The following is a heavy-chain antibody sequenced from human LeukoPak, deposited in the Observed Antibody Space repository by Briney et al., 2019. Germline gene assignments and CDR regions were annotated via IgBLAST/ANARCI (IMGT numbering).Heavy chain of an antibody. V-gene: IGHV4-59*01. CDR2: IYYSGST. CDR3: ARDGWGGSTFDY. CDR1: GGSISRYY. Sequence: KPSETLSLTCTVSGGSISRYYWNWIRDPPGKGREWIGYIYYSGSTKFNPSRKSRVTISVDTSKNQFSLKLSSVAAADTAVYYCARDGWGGSTFDYWGQGTLVTVSS. D-gene: IGHD5-12*01. J-gene: IGHJ4*02.